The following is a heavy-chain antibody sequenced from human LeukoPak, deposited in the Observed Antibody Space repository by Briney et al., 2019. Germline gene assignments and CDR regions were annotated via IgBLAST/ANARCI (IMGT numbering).Heavy chain of an antibody. J-gene: IGHJ4*02. CDR3: ARLTISGGRFFDC. D-gene: IGHD2-15*01. Sequence: SETLSLTCAVSGYSISSGYYWDWIRQSPGKGLQWIGTIYHSGSTYYNPSLKRRLTISIDTSKNQFSLKLSSVTAADTAVYYCARLTISGGRFFDCWGQGTLVTVSS. CDR1: GYSISSGYY. V-gene: IGHV4-38-2*01. CDR2: IYHSGST.